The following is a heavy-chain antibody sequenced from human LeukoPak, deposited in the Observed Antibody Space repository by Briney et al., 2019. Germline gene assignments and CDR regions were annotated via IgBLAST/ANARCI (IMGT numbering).Heavy chain of an antibody. CDR1: GGSFSGYY. CDR2: DKHSVST. J-gene: IGHJ4*02. V-gene: IGHV4-34*01. CDR3: ARGDPTSYNASGTYPIPDY. D-gene: IGHD3-10*01. Sequence: MTSETLSLTCAVYGGSFSGYYWSWIRQPPGRGLEWMGEDKHSVSTNYNPAFKSRVTISVDTYKNQSSMKLTSATAADTAVQYCARGDPTSYNASGTYPIPDYWGQGSLVTVSS.